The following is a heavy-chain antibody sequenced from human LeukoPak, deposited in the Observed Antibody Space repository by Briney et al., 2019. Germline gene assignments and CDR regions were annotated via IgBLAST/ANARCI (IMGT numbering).Heavy chain of an antibody. D-gene: IGHD1-26*01. CDR2: IRYDENDK. J-gene: IGHJ4*02. Sequence: PGGSLRHSCAASGFTFINYYMHWVRQAPGKGLEWVAFIRYDENDKYYADAVEGRFTTSRDNSKNTLFLQMNSLTTDDTAVYYCAEGSYYAYWGQGTLVTVSS. CDR3: AEGSYYAY. V-gene: IGHV3-30*02. CDR1: GFTFINYY.